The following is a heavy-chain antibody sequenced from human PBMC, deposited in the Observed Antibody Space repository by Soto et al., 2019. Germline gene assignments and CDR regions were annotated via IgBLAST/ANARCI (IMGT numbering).Heavy chain of an antibody. CDR1: GGSISSSSYY. CDR3: ASLNLNYYGSGSYYWVGATKVSYYGMDV. Sequence: PSETLSLTCTVSGGSISSSSYYWGWIRQPPGKGLEWIGSIYYSGSTYYNPSLKSRVTISVDTSKNQFSLKLSSVTAADTAVYYCASLNLNYYGSGSYYWVGATKVSYYGMDVWGQGTTVT. J-gene: IGHJ6*02. D-gene: IGHD3-10*01. V-gene: IGHV4-39*01. CDR2: IYYSGST.